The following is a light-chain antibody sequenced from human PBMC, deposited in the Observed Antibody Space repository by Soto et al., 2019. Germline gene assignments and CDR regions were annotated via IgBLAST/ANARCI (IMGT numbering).Light chain of an antibody. CDR2: AAS. Sequence: AIRMTQSPSSFSSSTGDRVTITCRASQGISSYLAWYQQKPGEAPKLLIYAASTLQSGVPSRFSGSGSGTDFPLTISRLQSEDFATYYCQQYYSYPYTFGQGTKLEIK. CDR3: QQYYSYPYT. V-gene: IGKV1-8*01. CDR1: QGISSY. J-gene: IGKJ2*01.